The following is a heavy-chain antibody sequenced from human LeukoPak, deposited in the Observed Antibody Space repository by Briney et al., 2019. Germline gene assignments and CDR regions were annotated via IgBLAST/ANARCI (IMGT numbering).Heavy chain of an antibody. CDR3: ARSRGYYDFWSGYNY. Sequence: SVKVSCKASGGTLSSYVISWVRQAPGQGLEWMGRVIPIFGTANYAQKFQGRVTITTDESTTTAYMELSSLRSEDTAVYYCARSRGYYDFWSGYNYWGQGTLVTVSS. V-gene: IGHV1-69*05. CDR2: VIPIFGTA. D-gene: IGHD3-3*01. CDR1: GGTLSSYV. J-gene: IGHJ4*02.